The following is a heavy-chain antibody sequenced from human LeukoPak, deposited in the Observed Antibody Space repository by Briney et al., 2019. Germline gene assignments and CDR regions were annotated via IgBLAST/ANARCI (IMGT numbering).Heavy chain of an antibody. CDR2: IYYSGST. J-gene: IGHJ5*02. CDR1: GGSISSGDYY. D-gene: IGHD4-17*01. V-gene: IGHV4-30-4*08. CDR3: AREPDYGDYVRWFDP. Sequence: PSETLSLTCTVSGGSISSGDYYWSWIRQPPGKGLEGIGYIYYSGSTYYTPSPKSRVTISVDTSKNQFSLKLSSVTAADTAVYYCAREPDYGDYVRWFDPWGQGTLVTVSS.